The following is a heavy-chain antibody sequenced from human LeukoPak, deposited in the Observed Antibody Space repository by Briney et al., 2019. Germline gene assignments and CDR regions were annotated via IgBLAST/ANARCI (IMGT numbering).Heavy chain of an antibody. V-gene: IGHV3-48*03. CDR2: ISSSGSTI. CDR1: GFTFSTYA. Sequence: GGSPRLSCAASGFTFSTYAMNWVSQAPGKGLEWVSYISSSGSTIYYADSVKGRFTISRDNAKNSLYLQMNSLRAEDTAVYYCAELGITMIGGVWGKGTTVTISS. J-gene: IGHJ6*04. CDR3: AELGITMIGGV. D-gene: IGHD3-10*02.